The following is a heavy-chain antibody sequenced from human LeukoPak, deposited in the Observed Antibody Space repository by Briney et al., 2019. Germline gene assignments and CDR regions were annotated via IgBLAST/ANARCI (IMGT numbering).Heavy chain of an antibody. D-gene: IGHD5-18*01. V-gene: IGHV4-39*01. Sequence: SETLSLTRTVSGGSISSSSYYWGWIRQPPGKGLEWIGSIYYSGSTYYNPSLKSRVTISVDTSKNQFSLKLSSVTAADTAVYYCARQVDTAMDYFDYWGQGTLVTVSS. CDR3: ARQVDTAMDYFDY. J-gene: IGHJ4*02. CDR2: IYYSGST. CDR1: GGSISSSSYY.